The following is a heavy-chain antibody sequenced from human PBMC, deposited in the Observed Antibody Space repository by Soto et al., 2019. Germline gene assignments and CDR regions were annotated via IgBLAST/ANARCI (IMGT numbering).Heavy chain of an antibody. CDR3: ARDRVRFLEWLPPPSGWFDT. V-gene: IGHV1-3*01. Sequence: ASVKVSCKASGYTFTSYAMHWVRQAPGQRLEWMGWINAGNGNTKYSQKFQGRVTITRDTSASTAYMELSSLRSEDTAVYYCARDRVRFLEWLPPPSGWFDTWGQGTLVTVSS. CDR2: INAGNGNT. D-gene: IGHD3-3*01. J-gene: IGHJ5*02. CDR1: GYTFTSYA.